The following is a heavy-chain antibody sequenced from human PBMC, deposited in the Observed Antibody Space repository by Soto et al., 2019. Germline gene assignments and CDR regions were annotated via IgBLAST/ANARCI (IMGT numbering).Heavy chain of an antibody. D-gene: IGHD3-3*01. CDR3: AKGLWSGYSPLYY. V-gene: IGHV3-30*18. CDR2: TSYDGTNE. J-gene: IGHJ4*02. CDR1: GFNLWRNG. Sequence: GVSLRLSCAASGFNLWRNGMHWVRQAPGKGLEWAAITSYDGTNEYYADSVKGRFTISRDNSKNMLYLQMNSLRTDDTAMYYWAKGLWSGYSPLYYWGQGTQVTVSS.